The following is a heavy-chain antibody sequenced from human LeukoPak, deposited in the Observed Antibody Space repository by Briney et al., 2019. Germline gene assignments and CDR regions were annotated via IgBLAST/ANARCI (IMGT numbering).Heavy chain of an antibody. CDR1: RFTFSNYA. D-gene: IGHD3-10*01. Sequence: GGSLRLSCAASRFTFSNYAMHWVRQAPGKGLEWVALISYDGSDKYYAGSVKGRFTISRDNSKNTLFLQMNNLRAEDTAVYYCASTVVRGVDHYYYYYGMDVWGQGTPVTVSS. CDR2: ISYDGSDK. V-gene: IGHV3-30*04. J-gene: IGHJ6*02. CDR3: ASTVVRGVDHYYYYYGMDV.